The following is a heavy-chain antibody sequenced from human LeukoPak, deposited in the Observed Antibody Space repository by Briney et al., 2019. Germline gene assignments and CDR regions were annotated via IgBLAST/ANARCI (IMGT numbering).Heavy chain of an antibody. CDR2: IYYSGST. CDR3: ARDPRAFDY. J-gene: IGHJ4*02. Sequence: SETLSLTCTVSGGSISSYYWSWIRQPPEKRLEWIGYIYYSGSTYYNPSLKSRVTISVDTSKNQFSLKLSSVTAADTAVYYCARDPRAFDYWGQGTLVTVSS. CDR1: GGSISSYY. V-gene: IGHV4-59*12.